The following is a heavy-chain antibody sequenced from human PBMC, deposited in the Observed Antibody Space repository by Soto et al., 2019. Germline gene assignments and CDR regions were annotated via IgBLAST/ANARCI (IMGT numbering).Heavy chain of an antibody. V-gene: IGHV3-30*18. CDR2: ISYDGSNK. CDR3: AKASRGYYYDSSGYYFDY. J-gene: IGHJ4*02. Sequence: GGSLRLSCAASGFTFSSYGMHWVRQAPGKGLEWVAVISYDGSNKYYADSVKGRFTISRDNSKNTLYLQMNSLRAEDTAEYYCAKASRGYYYDSSGYYFDYWGQGTLVTVSS. D-gene: IGHD3-22*01. CDR1: GFTFSSYG.